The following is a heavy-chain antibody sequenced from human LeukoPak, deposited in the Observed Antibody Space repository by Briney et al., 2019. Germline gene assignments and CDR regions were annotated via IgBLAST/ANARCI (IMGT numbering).Heavy chain of an antibody. J-gene: IGHJ6*03. CDR2: ISGSGGST. D-gene: IGHD3-3*01. CDR3: TKQGDYDFWSALGDYYFYYMDV. CDR1: GFTFSSYG. Sequence: GGSLRLSCAASGFTFSSYGMSWVRQAPGKGLEWVSAISGSGGSTYYADSVKGRFTISRDNSKNTLFLQMNSLRAEDTAVYYCTKQGDYDFWSALGDYYFYYMDVWGKGTTVTVSS. V-gene: IGHV3-23*01.